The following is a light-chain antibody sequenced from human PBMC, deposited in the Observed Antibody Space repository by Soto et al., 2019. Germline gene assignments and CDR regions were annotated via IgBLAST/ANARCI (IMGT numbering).Light chain of an antibody. CDR2: GTS. V-gene: IGKV3-20*01. Sequence: ENVLTQSPGTLSLSPGERATLSCRASQSVTTSYLAWYQQKPGQAPSLLIYGTSSRATGIPARFSGSRSGTDLTLTISRLATEDFAVYYCQQYDSSHVTFGGGNKVEIK. CDR3: QQYDSSHVT. CDR1: QSVTTSY. J-gene: IGKJ4*01.